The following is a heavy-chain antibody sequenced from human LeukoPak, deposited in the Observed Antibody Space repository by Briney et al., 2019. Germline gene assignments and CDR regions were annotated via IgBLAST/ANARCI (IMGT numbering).Heavy chain of an antibody. CDR3: ARESITGDRDFDY. J-gene: IGHJ4*02. CDR2: ISSGSRTI. Sequence: GGSLRLSCAASGFTFSGYSMNWVRQAPRRGLEWLLYISSGSRTIFYGDSVKGRFIISRDNAKNSLYLLMNSLRADDTAVYYCARESITGDRDFDYWGQGTLITVSS. D-gene: IGHD7-27*01. CDR1: GFTFSGYS. V-gene: IGHV3-48*01.